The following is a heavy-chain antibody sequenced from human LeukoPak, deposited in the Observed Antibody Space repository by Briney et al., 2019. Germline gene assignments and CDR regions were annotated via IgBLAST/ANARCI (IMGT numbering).Heavy chain of an antibody. Sequence: PSETLSLTCAVYGGSFSGYYWSWIRQPPGKGLEWIGEINHSGSTNYNPSLKSRVTISVGTSKNQFSLKLSSVTAADTAVYYCARASGSYFPDAFDIWGQGTMVTVSS. J-gene: IGHJ3*02. CDR3: ARASGSYFPDAFDI. CDR2: INHSGST. CDR1: GGSFSGYY. V-gene: IGHV4-34*01. D-gene: IGHD1-26*01.